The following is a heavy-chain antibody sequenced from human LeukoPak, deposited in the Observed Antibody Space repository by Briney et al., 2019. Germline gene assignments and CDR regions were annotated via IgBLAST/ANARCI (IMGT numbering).Heavy chain of an antibody. Sequence: GASVKVSCKASGYTFSTYGIGWVRQAPGQGLEWMGWISTYNDNTEYAQKFQGRVTMTTDTSTSTAYLELRSLRSDDTAVYYCARDPPHSSGPNSPCFEYWGQGTLVTVSS. D-gene: IGHD6-19*01. CDR3: ARDPPHSSGPNSPCFEY. J-gene: IGHJ4*02. CDR2: ISTYNDNT. V-gene: IGHV1-18*01. CDR1: GYTFSTYG.